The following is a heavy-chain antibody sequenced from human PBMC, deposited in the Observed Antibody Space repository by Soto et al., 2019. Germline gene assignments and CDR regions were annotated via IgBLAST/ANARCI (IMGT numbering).Heavy chain of an antibody. CDR3: ARALVGPSTAFDS. J-gene: IGHJ4*02. CDR2: INAVKGDT. Sequence: GESLKISCKGSGYTFTSYAMHWVRQAPGQRLEWMGWINAVKGDTEYSQKFQGRVTITRDTSASTVYMELNSLRSEDTAVFYCARALVGPSTAFDSWGQGTLVTVSS. V-gene: IGHV1-3*01. D-gene: IGHD2-8*02. CDR1: GYTFTSYA.